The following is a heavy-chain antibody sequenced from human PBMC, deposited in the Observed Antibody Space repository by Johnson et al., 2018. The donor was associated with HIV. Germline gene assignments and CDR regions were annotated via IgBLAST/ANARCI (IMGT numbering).Heavy chain of an antibody. J-gene: IGHJ3*02. D-gene: IGHD5-18*01. CDR2: ISYDGSDK. Sequence: QVQLVESGGGLVKPGGSLRLACAASGFTFSSYDMHWVRQAPAKGLQWAAVISYDGSDKDYADSVKGRFTISRDSSKNTLYLQMNSLKAEDTAVYYCARESSAGEDSYGIIWGQGTMVTVSS. CDR3: ARESSAGEDSYGII. V-gene: IGHV3-30*03. CDR1: GFTFSSYD.